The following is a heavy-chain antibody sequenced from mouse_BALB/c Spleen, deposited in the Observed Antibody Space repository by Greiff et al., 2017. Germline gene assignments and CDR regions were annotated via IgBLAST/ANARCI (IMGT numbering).Heavy chain of an antibody. Sequence: VQLQQSGPELVKPGASVKIPCKASGYTFTDYNMDWVKQSHGKSLEWIGDINPNNGGTIYNQKFKGKATLTVDKSSSTAYMELRSLTSEDTAVYYCASVDESFAYWGQGTLVTVSA. CDR1: GYTFTDYN. J-gene: IGHJ3*01. CDR2: INPNNGGT. CDR3: ASVDESFAY. V-gene: IGHV1-18*01.